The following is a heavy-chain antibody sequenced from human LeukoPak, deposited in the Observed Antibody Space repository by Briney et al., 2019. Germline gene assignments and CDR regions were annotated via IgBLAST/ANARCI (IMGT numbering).Heavy chain of an antibody. D-gene: IGHD2-21*02. CDR2: ISGSGDNT. Sequence: QSGGSLRLSCAASGFNVSSNYMSWVRQAPGKGLEWVSAISGSGDNTYYADSVKGRFTVSRDNSKNTLYVQMKSLRAEDTAVYYCAKDFVVVPGNVNYFDYWGQGTLVTVSS. CDR3: AKDFVVVPGNVNYFDY. CDR1: GFNVSSNY. J-gene: IGHJ4*02. V-gene: IGHV3-23*01.